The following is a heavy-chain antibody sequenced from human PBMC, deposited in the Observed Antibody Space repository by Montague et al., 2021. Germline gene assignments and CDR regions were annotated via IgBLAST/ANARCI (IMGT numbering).Heavy chain of an antibody. V-gene: IGHV4-34*01. CDR1: GASFKAYY. CDR3: MGWSGFESGDF. J-gene: IGHJ4*02. D-gene: IGHD3-3*01. Sequence: SETLSLTCAVYGASFKAYYWSWIRQPPGKGLKWIGEMKSSGASNYNPSLTSRVTMSVDIPKKQFSLNLRSMTAADTAMYYCMGWSGFESGDFWGQGTQVIVSS. CDR2: MKSSGAS.